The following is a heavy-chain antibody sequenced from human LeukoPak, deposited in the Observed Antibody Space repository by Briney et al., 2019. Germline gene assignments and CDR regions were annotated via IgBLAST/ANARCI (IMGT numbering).Heavy chain of an antibody. CDR1: GLTVNSNY. Sequence: GGSLRLSCSASGLTVNSNYMSWVRQAPGKGLEWVSVNYSGGGTYYADSVKGRFTISRDNSKNTLYLQMNSLRAEDTAVYYCARDMTTVTTGDYWGQGTLVTVSS. J-gene: IGHJ4*02. CDR3: ARDMTTVTTGDY. D-gene: IGHD4-17*01. CDR2: NYSGGGT. V-gene: IGHV3-66*01.